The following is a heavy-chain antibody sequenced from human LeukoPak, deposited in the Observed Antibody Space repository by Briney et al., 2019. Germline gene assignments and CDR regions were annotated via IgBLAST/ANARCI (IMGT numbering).Heavy chain of an antibody. J-gene: IGHJ4*02. Sequence: SQTLSLTCAISGDSVFSNNGAWNWIRQSPSRGLEWLGRTYYRSKWYNDYAESLISRITISPVTSKNQFSLQLYSVTPKDTAVYYCARDVGTTGWHTFDYWGQGTLVTVSS. CDR2: TYYRSKWYN. D-gene: IGHD3-9*01. CDR3: ARDVGTTGWHTFDY. CDR1: GDSVFSNNGA. V-gene: IGHV6-1*01.